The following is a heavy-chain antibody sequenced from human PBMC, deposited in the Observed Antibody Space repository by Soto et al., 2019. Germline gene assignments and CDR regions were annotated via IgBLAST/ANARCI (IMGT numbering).Heavy chain of an antibody. CDR1: GFTFSSYS. CDR2: ISSSSSYI. J-gene: IGHJ6*02. D-gene: IGHD5-18*01. CDR3: ARDFIQHYYYYGMDV. V-gene: IGHV3-21*01. Sequence: GGSLRLSCAASGFTFSSYSMNWVRQAPGKGLEWVSSISSSSSYIYYADSVKGRFTISRDNAKNSLYLQMNSLRAEDTAVYYCARDFIQHYYYYGMDVWGQGTTVTVSS.